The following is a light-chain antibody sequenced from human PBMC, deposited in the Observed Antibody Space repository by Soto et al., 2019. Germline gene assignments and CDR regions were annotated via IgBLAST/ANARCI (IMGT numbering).Light chain of an antibody. CDR1: SSDVGSYNL. CDR3: CSYAGSSPYV. CDR2: EGS. Sequence: QSVLTQPASVSGSPGQSITISCTGTSSDVGSYNLVSWYQQHPGKAPKLMIYEGSKRPSGVSNRFSGSKSGNTASLTISGLQAEDDADYCCCSYAGSSPYVFGTGTKVTVL. V-gene: IGLV2-23*01. J-gene: IGLJ1*01.